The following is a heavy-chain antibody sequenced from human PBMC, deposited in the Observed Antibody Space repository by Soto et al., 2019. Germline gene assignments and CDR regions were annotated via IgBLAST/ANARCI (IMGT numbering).Heavy chain of an antibody. V-gene: IGHV2-5*02. CDR1: GFSISTTRVG. CDR3: ARRIDEFDC. Sequence: QITLKESGPTLVKPTQTLTLTCTFSGFSISTTRVGVGWVRQPPGKALEWLAIIYWDDEKRYMPSLKGRLTXXKGTYRGQVVLTMTNMDPVDPATYYCARRIDEFDCWGHGTLLTVSS. CDR2: IYWDDEK. D-gene: IGHD1-26*01. J-gene: IGHJ4*01.